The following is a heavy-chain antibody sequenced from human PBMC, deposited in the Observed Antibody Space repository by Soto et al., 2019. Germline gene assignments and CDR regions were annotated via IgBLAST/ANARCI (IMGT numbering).Heavy chain of an antibody. V-gene: IGHV4-34*01. CDR3: ARSRRRGYSYVPDPDY. CDR2: INHSGST. CDR1: GGSFSGYY. Sequence: SETLSLTCAVYGGSFSGYYWSWIRQPPGKGLEWIGEINHSGSTNYNPSLKSRVTISVDTSKNQSSLKLSSVTAADTAVYYCARSRRRGYSYVPDPDYWGQGTLVTVSS. D-gene: IGHD5-18*01. J-gene: IGHJ4*02.